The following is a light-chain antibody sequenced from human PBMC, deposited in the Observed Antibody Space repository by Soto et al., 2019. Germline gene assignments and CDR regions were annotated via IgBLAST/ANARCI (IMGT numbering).Light chain of an antibody. CDR1: GSDVGGSDY. Sequence: QSALTQPASVSGSPDQLISISCTGTGSDVGGSDYVSWYQHHPGKAPKVMIYEVTNRPSGVSNRFSGSKSGNTASLTISGLLAEDEADYYCSSYTSSSTYVFGTGTKVTVL. CDR3: SSYTSSSTYV. V-gene: IGLV2-14*01. CDR2: EVT. J-gene: IGLJ1*01.